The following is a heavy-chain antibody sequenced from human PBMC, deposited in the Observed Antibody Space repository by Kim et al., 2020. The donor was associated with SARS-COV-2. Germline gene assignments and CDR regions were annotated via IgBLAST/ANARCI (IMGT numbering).Heavy chain of an antibody. CDR3: HRDLEGSS. Sequence: GGSLRLSCTASGFTFGDYAMSWFRQAPGKGLEWVGFIRGKAYGGTTAYAATVKGRFTISRADAKSIAYMQKHSLKTADPAVYNYHRDLEGSSGGQGRLV. V-gene: IGHV3-49*03. CDR1: GFTFGDYA. CDR2: IRGKAYGGTT. J-gene: IGHJ4*02. D-gene: IGHD6-25*01.